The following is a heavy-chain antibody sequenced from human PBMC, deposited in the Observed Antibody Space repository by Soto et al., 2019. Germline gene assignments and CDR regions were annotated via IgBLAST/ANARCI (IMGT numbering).Heavy chain of an antibody. V-gene: IGHV3-53*02. J-gene: IGHJ6*02. CDR1: GFSISSNY. Sequence: ELQLVETGGGLIQTGGSLRLSCAASGFSISSNYIAWVRQPPGKGLEWVSTTFSGGNTEYAASVKGRCSISRDNYKNTLYLQMHNLRVEDTAVYYCAREPQGSMQGWAFGMDVWGQGTTVSVSS. CDR2: TFSGGNT. CDR3: AREPQGSMQGWAFGMDV. D-gene: IGHD2-2*01.